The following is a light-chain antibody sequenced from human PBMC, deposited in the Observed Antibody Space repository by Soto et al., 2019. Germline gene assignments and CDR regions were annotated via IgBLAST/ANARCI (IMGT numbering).Light chain of an antibody. CDR1: SGDVGGYNY. CDR2: EVS. J-gene: IGLJ3*02. V-gene: IGLV2-8*01. Sequence: QSALTQPPSASGSPGQSVTISCTGTSGDVGGYNYVSWYQQHPGKAPKLMISEVSERPSGVPDRFSGSKSGNTASLTVSGLQAEYEADYYCSSYAGSNNLVFGGGTKLTVL. CDR3: SSYAGSNNLV.